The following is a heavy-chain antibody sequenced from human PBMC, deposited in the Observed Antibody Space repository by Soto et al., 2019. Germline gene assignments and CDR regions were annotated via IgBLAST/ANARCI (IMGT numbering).Heavy chain of an antibody. V-gene: IGHV6-1*01. Sequence: PSQTLSLTCAISGDSVSSNSAAWNWIRQSPSRGLEWLGRTYYRSKWYNDYAVSVKSRITINPDTSKNQFSLQLNSVTPEDTAVYYCARGNRRYCSSTSCYTANYYYYGTDVWGQGTTVTGSS. J-gene: IGHJ6*02. CDR1: GDSVSSNSAA. CDR2: TYYRSKWYN. CDR3: ARGNRRYCSSTSCYTANYYYYGTDV. D-gene: IGHD2-2*02.